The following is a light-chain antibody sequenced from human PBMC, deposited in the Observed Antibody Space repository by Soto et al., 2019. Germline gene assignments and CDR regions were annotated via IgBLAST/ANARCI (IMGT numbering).Light chain of an antibody. J-gene: IGKJ1*01. CDR2: GAS. CDR3: QQYGSSGT. Sequence: DIVLTQSPGTLSLSPGERAALSCRASQSVSSSYLAWYQQKPSQAPRLLIYGASNRATGIPDRFSGSGSGTDFTLTISRLEPEDFAVYYCQQYGSSGTFGQGTKVDIK. V-gene: IGKV3-20*01. CDR1: QSVSSSY.